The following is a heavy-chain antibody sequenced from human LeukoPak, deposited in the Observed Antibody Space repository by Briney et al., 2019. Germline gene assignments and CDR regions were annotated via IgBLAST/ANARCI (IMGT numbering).Heavy chain of an antibody. CDR3: ARDLHWGPDY. CDR1: GYTFTSYY. V-gene: IGHV1-2*02. CDR2: INPNTGDT. D-gene: IGHD7-27*01. Sequence: ASVKVSCKASGYTFTSYYMHWVRQAPGQGLEWMGWINPNTGDTNYAQKFQGRVTMTRDTSISTAYMELSSLRSDDTAVYYCARDLHWGPDYWGQGTLVTVSS. J-gene: IGHJ4*02.